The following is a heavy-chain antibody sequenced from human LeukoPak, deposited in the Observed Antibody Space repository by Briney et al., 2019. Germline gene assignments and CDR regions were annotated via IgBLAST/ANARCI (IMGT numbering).Heavy chain of an antibody. V-gene: IGHV1-69*13. CDR2: IIPMFGTA. D-gene: IGHD4-23*01. Sequence: SVKVSCRASGGSLSNYAINWVRQAPGQGPEWMGGIIPMFGTANYAQKFQGRVTITADESTSTAYMGLSSLRSEDTAVYYCARGWLAETMVVTPYNYWGQGTLVTVSS. J-gene: IGHJ4*02. CDR3: ARGWLAETMVVTPYNY. CDR1: GGSLSNYA.